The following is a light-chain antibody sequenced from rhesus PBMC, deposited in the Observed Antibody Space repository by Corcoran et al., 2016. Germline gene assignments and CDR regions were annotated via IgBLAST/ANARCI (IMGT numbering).Light chain of an antibody. V-gene: IGKV1-22*01. CDR2: KAS. CDR1: QGISSW. J-gene: IGKJ2*01. CDR3: LQYSSSPYS. Sequence: DIQMTQSPSSLSASVGDKVTITCRASQGISSWLAWYQQKHGKAPKLLVYKASSLKSGVPSRFSGSGSGTDFTLTISSLQPEDFATYYCLQYSSSPYSFGQGTKVEIK.